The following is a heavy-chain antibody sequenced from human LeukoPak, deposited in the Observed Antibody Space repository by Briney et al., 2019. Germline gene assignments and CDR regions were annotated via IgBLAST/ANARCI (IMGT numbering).Heavy chain of an antibody. D-gene: IGHD5-18*01. Sequence: GASVKVSCKASGGTFSSYAISWVRQAPGQGLEWMGRIIPILGIANYAQKFQGRVTITADKSTSTAYMELSSLRSEDTAVYYCARGLLDTAMVTDYWGQGTLVTVSS. J-gene: IGHJ4*02. CDR3: ARGLLDTAMVTDY. CDR1: GGTFSSYA. V-gene: IGHV1-69*04. CDR2: IIPILGIA.